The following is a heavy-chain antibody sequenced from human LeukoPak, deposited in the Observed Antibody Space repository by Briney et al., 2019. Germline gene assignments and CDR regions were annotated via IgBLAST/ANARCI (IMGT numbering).Heavy chain of an antibody. CDR2: IYHSGST. Sequence: SETLSLTCTVSGYSISSGGYYWSWIRQPPGKGLEWIGYIYHSGSTYYNPSLKSRVTISVDRSKNQFSLKLSSVTAADTAVYYCARSSPLWFGELLENAFDYWGQGTLVTVSS. CDR1: GYSISSGGYY. J-gene: IGHJ4*02. CDR3: ARSSPLWFGELLENAFDY. D-gene: IGHD3-10*01. V-gene: IGHV4-30-2*01.